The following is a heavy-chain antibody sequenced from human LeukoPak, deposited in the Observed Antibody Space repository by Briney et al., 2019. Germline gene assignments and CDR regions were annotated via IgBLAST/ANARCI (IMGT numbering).Heavy chain of an antibody. CDR3: ARDKVAAAGHHDY. Sequence: GGSLRLSCAASGFTFSSYSMNWVRQAPGKGLEWVSSISSSSSYIYYADSVKGRFTISRDNAKNSLYLQMNSLRAEDTAVYYCARDKVAAAGHHDYWGQGTLVTVPS. V-gene: IGHV3-21*01. J-gene: IGHJ4*02. D-gene: IGHD6-13*01. CDR1: GFTFSSYS. CDR2: ISSSSSYI.